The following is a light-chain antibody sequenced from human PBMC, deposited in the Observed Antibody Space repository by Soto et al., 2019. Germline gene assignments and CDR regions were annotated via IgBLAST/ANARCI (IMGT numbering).Light chain of an antibody. Sequence: EILLTQSPATLSLSPGERATLSCRASQSVYSYLAWYQQRPGQAPRLLIYDASNRATGIPARFSGSGSGTDFTLTIGSLEPEDFATYYCQQANSFPFTFGGGTKVDIK. CDR1: QSVYSY. V-gene: IGKV3-11*01. CDR3: QQANSFPFT. CDR2: DAS. J-gene: IGKJ4*01.